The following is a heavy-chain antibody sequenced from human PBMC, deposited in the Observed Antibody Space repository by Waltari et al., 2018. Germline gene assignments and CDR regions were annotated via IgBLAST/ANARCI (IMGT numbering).Heavy chain of an antibody. V-gene: IGHV3-74*03. CDR1: GFTFSNYW. Sequence: EVQLVESGGGLVQPGGSLRLSCAGSGFTFSNYWMDWVRQAPGEGLVWVSRVNSDGSTTMYADSVKGRFTISRDNAKNTLYLQMNSLRGEDTAVYYCTREGRQQGGYCGQGTLVTVSS. CDR2: VNSDGSTT. D-gene: IGHD6-13*01. J-gene: IGHJ4*02. CDR3: TREGRQQGGY.